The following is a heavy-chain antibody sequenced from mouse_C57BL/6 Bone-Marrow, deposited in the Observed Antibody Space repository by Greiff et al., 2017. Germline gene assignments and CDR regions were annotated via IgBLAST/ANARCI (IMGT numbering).Heavy chain of an antibody. CDR1: GYTFTSYW. J-gene: IGHJ3*01. V-gene: IGHV1-50*01. Sequence: QVQLQQPGAELVKPGASVKLSCKASGYTFTSYWMQWVKQRPGQGLEWIGEIDPSDSNTNYNQKFKGKATLTVDTSSSTAYMQLSSLTSEDSAVYYCARAYYGRSLFAYWGQGTLVTVSA. CDR3: ARAYYGRSLFAY. CDR2: IDPSDSNT. D-gene: IGHD1-1*01.